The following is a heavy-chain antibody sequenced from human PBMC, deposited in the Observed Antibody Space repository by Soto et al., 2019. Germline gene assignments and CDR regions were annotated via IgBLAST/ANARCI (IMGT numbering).Heavy chain of an antibody. Sequence: ASVKVSCKASGYTFTNSGIIWVRQAPGQGLEWLGWINTDNGNTNYAQHLQGRVTLTTDTSTSTAYMDLRSLRSDDTAVYYCARGLSITMIVVVIGAFDIWGQGTMVTVSS. CDR2: INTDNGNT. CDR1: GYTFTNSG. V-gene: IGHV1-18*01. CDR3: ARGLSITMIVVVIGAFDI. J-gene: IGHJ3*02. D-gene: IGHD3-22*01.